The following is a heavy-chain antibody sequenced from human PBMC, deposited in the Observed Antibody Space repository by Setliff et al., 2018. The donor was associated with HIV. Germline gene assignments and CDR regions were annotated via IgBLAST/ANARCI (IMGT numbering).Heavy chain of an antibody. CDR2: INPSGGSA. J-gene: IGHJ4*02. D-gene: IGHD3-22*01. V-gene: IGHV1-46*01. CDR3: ARDGGDGSGYYYADY. Sequence: ASLKVSCKASGYSFTRNQIHWARQAPGQGLEWMGIINPSGGSAAYAEKFRGRVTMTSDTSTNTVYMELRSLRSEETAVFYCARDGGDGSGYYYADYWGQGTLVTVSS. CDR1: GYSFTRNQ.